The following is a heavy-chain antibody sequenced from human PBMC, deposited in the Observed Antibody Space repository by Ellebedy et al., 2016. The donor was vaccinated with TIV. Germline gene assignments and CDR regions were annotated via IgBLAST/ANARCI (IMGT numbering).Heavy chain of an antibody. J-gene: IGHJ4*02. Sequence: ASVKVSXXASGYTFTSYGISWVRQAPGQGLDWMGWISTYKGNTKYAQKFQGRVTMTTDTSTSTAYMELRSLRSDDTAVYYCAREGSWYSSSWSDYWGQGTLVTVSS. CDR3: AREGSWYSSSWSDY. V-gene: IGHV1-18*01. CDR1: GYTFTSYG. D-gene: IGHD6-13*01. CDR2: ISTYKGNT.